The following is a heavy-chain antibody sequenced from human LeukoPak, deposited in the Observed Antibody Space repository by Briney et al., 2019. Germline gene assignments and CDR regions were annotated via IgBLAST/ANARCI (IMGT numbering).Heavy chain of an antibody. Sequence: SETLSLTCTVSGGSISTNNHYWGWIRQPPGKGLEWIGSIYYSGSTDYKPSLKSRVTMSVDTSANHFSLKVTSVTAADTAVYYCARWRHGYNSVDAFDIWGQGLMVTVSS. J-gene: IGHJ3*02. CDR1: GGSISTNNHY. D-gene: IGHD5-24*01. CDR3: ARWRHGYNSVDAFDI. V-gene: IGHV4-39*01. CDR2: IYYSGST.